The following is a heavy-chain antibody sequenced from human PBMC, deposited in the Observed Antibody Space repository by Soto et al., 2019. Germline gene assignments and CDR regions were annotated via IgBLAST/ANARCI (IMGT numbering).Heavy chain of an antibody. CDR2: IYYSGST. J-gene: IGHJ6*03. V-gene: IGHV4-31*03. CDR1: GGSISSGGYY. CDR3: AKDPRPGYYDILTDYYYYYMDV. Sequence: SETLSLTCTVSGGSISSGGYYWSWIRQHPGKGLEWIGYIYYSGSTYYNPSLKSRVTISVDTSKNQFSLKLSSVTAADTAVYYCAKDPRPGYYDILTDYYYYYMDVWGKGTTVTVSS. D-gene: IGHD3-9*01.